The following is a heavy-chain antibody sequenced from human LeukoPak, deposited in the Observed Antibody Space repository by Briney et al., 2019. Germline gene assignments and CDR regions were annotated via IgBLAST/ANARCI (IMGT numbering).Heavy chain of an antibody. CDR1: GGSISSYY. Sequence: SETLSLTCTVSGGSISSYYWSWIRQPAGKGLEWIGRIYTSGSTNYNSSLKSRVTMSVDTSKNQFSLKLSSVTAADTAVYYCARDLMTNYYYYYYMDVWGKGTTVTVSS. D-gene: IGHD3-16*01. V-gene: IGHV4-4*07. CDR2: IYTSGST. CDR3: ARDLMTNYYYYYYMDV. J-gene: IGHJ6*03.